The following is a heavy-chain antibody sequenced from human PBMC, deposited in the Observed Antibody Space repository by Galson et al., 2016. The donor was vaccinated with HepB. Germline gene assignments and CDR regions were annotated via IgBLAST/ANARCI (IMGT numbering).Heavy chain of an antibody. CDR3: ARDRYYYDVNGYYGLGY. CDR2: INTGGSRT. V-gene: IGHV3-74*01. CDR1: GFTFNSYW. J-gene: IGHJ4*02. Sequence: SLRLSCAASGFTFNSYWMHWVRQAPGKGLVWVSRINTGGSRTSYGDSVKGRFTISRDNAKNTLYLQMNRLRPEDTAVYYCARDRYYYDVNGYYGLGYWGQGTLVTVSS. D-gene: IGHD3-22*01.